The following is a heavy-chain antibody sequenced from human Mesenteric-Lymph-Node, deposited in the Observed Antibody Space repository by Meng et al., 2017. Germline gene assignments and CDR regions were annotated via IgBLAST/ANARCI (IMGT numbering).Heavy chain of an antibody. V-gene: IGHV3-74*03. CDR1: GFTFSSYW. CDR3: VTDRRVCSYGSCYSDYFDS. D-gene: IGHD2-15*01. J-gene: IGHJ4*02. CDR2: INDDGSTT. Sequence: GESLKISCAASGFTFSSYWMHWVRQVPGKGLMWVSHINDDGSTTTYADSVKGRFTVSRDNAKNTLYLQMNSLRADDTSVYYCVTDRRVCSYGSCYSDYFDSWGQGTLVTVSS.